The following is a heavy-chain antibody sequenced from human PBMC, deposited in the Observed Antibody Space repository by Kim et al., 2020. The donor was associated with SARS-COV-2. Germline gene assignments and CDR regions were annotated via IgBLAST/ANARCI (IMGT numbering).Heavy chain of an antibody. J-gene: IGHJ6*02. Sequence: SQTLSLTCAISGDSVSSNSAAWNWIRQSPSRGLEWLGRTYYRSKWYNDYAVSVKSRITINPDTSKNQFSLQLNSVTPEDTAVYYCARAVPSKGIAAAGTGMANFVSYYYYYGMDVWGQGTTVTVSS. CDR3: ARAVPSKGIAAAGTGMANFVSYYYYYGMDV. V-gene: IGHV6-1*01. CDR1: GDSVSSNSAA. CDR2: TYYRSKWYN. D-gene: IGHD6-13*01.